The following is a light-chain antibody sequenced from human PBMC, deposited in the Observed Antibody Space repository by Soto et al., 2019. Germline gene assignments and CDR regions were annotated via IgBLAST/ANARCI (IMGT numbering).Light chain of an antibody. CDR2: SNT. J-gene: IGLJ1*01. CDR1: SSNIGAGYD. V-gene: IGLV1-40*01. Sequence: QSVLTQPPSVSGAPGQTVTISCTGSSSNIGAGYDVHWYQQVPGTAPKLVLYSNTARPPGVPDRFSGSRSGSSASLAITGLQAEDEADYYCQSYDSILTGSVFGTGTKVTVL. CDR3: QSYDSILTGSV.